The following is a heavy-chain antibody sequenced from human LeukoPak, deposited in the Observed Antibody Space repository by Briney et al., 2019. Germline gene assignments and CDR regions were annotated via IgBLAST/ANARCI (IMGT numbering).Heavy chain of an antibody. Sequence: SETLSLTCTVSGGSISSYYWSWIRQPPGKGLEWIGHIYYSGSTNYNPSLKSRVTISVDTSKNQFSLKLSSVTAADTAVYYCARAGYSSGYLWGQGTLVTVSS. CDR1: GGSISSYY. J-gene: IGHJ5*02. CDR2: IYYSGST. V-gene: IGHV4-59*01. D-gene: IGHD6-19*01. CDR3: ARAGYSSGYL.